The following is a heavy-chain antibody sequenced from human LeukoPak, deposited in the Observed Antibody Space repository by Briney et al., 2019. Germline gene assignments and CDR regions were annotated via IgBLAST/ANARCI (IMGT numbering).Heavy chain of an antibody. CDR3: AKDRVGATGWDWFDP. V-gene: IGHV3-48*01. J-gene: IGHJ5*02. CDR1: GFTFSSYS. Sequence: WGSLRLSCAASGFTFSSYSMNWVRQAPGKGLEWVSYISSSSSTIYYADSVKGRFTISRDNSKNSLYLQMSSLRAEDTAVYYCAKDRVGATGWDWFDPWGQGTLVTVSS. CDR2: ISSSSSTI. D-gene: IGHD1-26*01.